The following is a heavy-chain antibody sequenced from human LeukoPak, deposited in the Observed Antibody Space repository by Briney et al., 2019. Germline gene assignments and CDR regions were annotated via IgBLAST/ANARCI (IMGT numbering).Heavy chain of an antibody. V-gene: IGHV3-7*01. CDR3: ARDGDYYDSSEVYYFDY. D-gene: IGHD3-22*01. Sequence: GGSLRLSCAASGFTFSSYWMRWVRQAPGKGLEWVANIKQDGSEKYYVDSVKGRFTISRDNADNSLYLQMNSLRAEDTAVYYCARDGDYYDSSEVYYFDYWGQGTLVTVSS. CDR2: IKQDGSEK. CDR1: GFTFSSYW. J-gene: IGHJ4*02.